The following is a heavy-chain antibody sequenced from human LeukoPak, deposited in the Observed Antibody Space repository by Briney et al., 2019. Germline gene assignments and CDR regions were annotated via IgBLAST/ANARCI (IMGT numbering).Heavy chain of an antibody. CDR2: ISGHNGDT. CDR1: GYSFNKWG. CDR3: AKTRGYSGYDPVYYFDY. V-gene: IGHV1-18*01. J-gene: IGHJ4*02. D-gene: IGHD5-12*01. Sequence: ASVKVSCKTSGYSFNKWGIIWVRRAPGQGLEWMGWISGHNGDTNSAQKVQGRVTMTTDTSTGTAYMELRSLRSDDTAVYYCAKTRGYSGYDPVYYFDYWGQGTLVTVSS.